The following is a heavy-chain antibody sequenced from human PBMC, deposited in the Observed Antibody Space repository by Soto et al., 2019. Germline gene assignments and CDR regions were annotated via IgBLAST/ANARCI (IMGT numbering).Heavy chain of an antibody. CDR2: INQSGST. J-gene: IGHJ5*02. D-gene: IGHD6-19*01. V-gene: IGHV4-34*01. Sequence: QVQLQQWGAGLLKPSETLSRTCAVYGGSFNDFYWSWFRQPPGKGLEWIGEINQSGSTKYNPSLKSRLTISIATSKKQFSLKLNSVPAADSAMYDCARGIAVGGKGGWFDPWGQGTLVTVSS. CDR3: ARGIAVGGKGGWFDP. CDR1: GGSFNDFY.